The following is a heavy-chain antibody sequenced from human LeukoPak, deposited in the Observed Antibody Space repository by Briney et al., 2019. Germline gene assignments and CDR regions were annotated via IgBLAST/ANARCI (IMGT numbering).Heavy chain of an antibody. Sequence: SXXLSLTCTVSGGSISSGSYYWSWIRQPAGKGLEWIGRIYTSGSTNYNPSLKSRVTISVDTSKNQFSLKLSSVTAADTAVYYCAREGADYVWGSYRSQYYFDYWGQGTLVTVSS. D-gene: IGHD3-16*02. CDR3: AREGADYVWGSYRSQYYFDY. J-gene: IGHJ4*02. CDR2: IYTSGST. V-gene: IGHV4-61*02. CDR1: GGSISSGSYY.